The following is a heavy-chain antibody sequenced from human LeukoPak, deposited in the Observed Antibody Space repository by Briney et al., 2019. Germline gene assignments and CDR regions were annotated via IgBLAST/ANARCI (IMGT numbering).Heavy chain of an antibody. CDR3: ARHSGYSSGWYDWFDP. CDR1: GGSISSGGYY. CDR2: IYYSGST. V-gene: IGHV4-31*03. J-gene: IGHJ5*02. Sequence: SQTLSLTCTVSGGSISSGGYYWSWIRQHPGKGLEWIGYIYYSGSTYYNPSLKSRVTISVDTSKNQFSLKLSSVTAADTAVYYCARHSGYSSGWYDWFDPWGQGTLVTVSS. D-gene: IGHD6-19*01.